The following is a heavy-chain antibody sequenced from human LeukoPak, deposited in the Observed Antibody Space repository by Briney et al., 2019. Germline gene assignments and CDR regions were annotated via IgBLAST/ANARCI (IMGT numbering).Heavy chain of an antibody. CDR1: GDSISSDY. J-gene: IGHJ5*02. V-gene: IGHV4-59*08. CDR3: ARHRPGERRFDP. CDR2: INYRGIT. D-gene: IGHD3-16*01. Sequence: SEILSLTCTVSGDSISSDYLSWIRQPPGKGLEWIGYINYRGITNHNPSLKSRVTISVDTSKNQFSLKLSSVTAADTAVYYCARHRPGERRFDPWGQGTLVTVSS.